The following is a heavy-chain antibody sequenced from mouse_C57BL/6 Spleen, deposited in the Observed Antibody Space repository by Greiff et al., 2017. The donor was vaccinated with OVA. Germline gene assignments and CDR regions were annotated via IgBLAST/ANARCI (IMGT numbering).Heavy chain of an antibody. J-gene: IGHJ2*01. CDR2: IYPGDGDT. Sequence: VQLQQSGPELVKPGASVKISCKASGYAFSSSWMNWVKQRPGKGLEWIGRIYPGDGDTNYNGKFKGKATLTADKSSSTAYMQLSSRTPEDLAVYFWARRGGGYFDYWGQGTTLTVSS. CDR1: GYAFSSSW. CDR3: ARRGGGYFDY. V-gene: IGHV1-82*01.